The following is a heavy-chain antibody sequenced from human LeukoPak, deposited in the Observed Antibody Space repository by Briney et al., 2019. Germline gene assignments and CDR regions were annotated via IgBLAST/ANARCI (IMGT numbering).Heavy chain of an antibody. CDR1: GFTFSDYY. CDR3: AKGTITMVRGVIDS. Sequence: GGSLRLSCAASGFTFSDYYMSWVRQAPGKGLEWVSAISGNGGNTYYADSVKGRFTISRDNSKNTLYLQMNSLRAEDTAVYYCAKGTITMVRGVIDSWGQGTLVTVSS. J-gene: IGHJ4*02. D-gene: IGHD3-10*01. CDR2: ISGNGGNT. V-gene: IGHV3-23*01.